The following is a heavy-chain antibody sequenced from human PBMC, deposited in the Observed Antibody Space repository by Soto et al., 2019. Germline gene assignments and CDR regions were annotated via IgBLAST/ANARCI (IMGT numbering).Heavy chain of an antibody. V-gene: IGHV3-74*01. CDR1: GFTFSSYW. D-gene: IGHD4-17*01. CDR2: INSDGHST. CDR3: ARDYGDYPPSDY. J-gene: IGHJ4*02. Sequence: EVQLVESGGGLVQPGGSLRLSCAASGFTFSSYWMHWVRQASGKGLVWVSRINSDGHSTSYADSVKGRFTISRDNAKNTLYLQMNSLRAEDTAVYYCARDYGDYPPSDYWGQGTLVTVSS.